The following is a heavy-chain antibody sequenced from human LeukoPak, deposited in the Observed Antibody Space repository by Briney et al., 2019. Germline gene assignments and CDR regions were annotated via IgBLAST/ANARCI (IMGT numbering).Heavy chain of an antibody. Sequence: PSETLSLTYNVSGGSIRSGPYYWGWIRQPPGKRLEWIGSIYYSGNTQYSASLRSRVTISVDTSKNEFSLKLTSVTAADTAVYYCARLHDYGDYYADYWGQGTLVTVSS. CDR1: GGSIRSGPYY. V-gene: IGHV4-39*01. CDR3: ARLHDYGDYYADY. J-gene: IGHJ4*02. D-gene: IGHD4-17*01. CDR2: IYYSGNT.